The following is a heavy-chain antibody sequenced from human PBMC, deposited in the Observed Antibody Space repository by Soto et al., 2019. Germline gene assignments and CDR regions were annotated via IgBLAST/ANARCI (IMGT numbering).Heavy chain of an antibody. CDR1: VGSISSDDYY. D-gene: IGHD3-3*02. CDR2: IYYSGRT. Sequence: SETLSLTCIFSVGSISSDDYYWTWIRQPPWGGLEWIGYIYYSGRTHYNPSLENRLTISIDTSKDQFSLNLKSVTAADTAVYYCVRELSTSTDYFAAGAQGNRVAVS. CDR3: VRELSTSTDYFAA. V-gene: IGHV4-30-4*01. J-gene: IGHJ4*01.